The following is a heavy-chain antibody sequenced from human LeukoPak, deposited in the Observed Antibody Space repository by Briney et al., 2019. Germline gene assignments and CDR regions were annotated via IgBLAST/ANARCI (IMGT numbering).Heavy chain of an antibody. CDR3: AWRLAVAGILDY. V-gene: IGHV1-18*04. CDR2: ISAYNGNT. J-gene: IGHJ4*02. D-gene: IGHD6-19*01. CDR1: GYTFTSYG. Sequence: ASVKVSCKASGYTFTSYGISWVRQAPGQGLEWMGWISAYNGNTNYAQKLQGRVTMTTDTSTSTAYMELRGLRSDDTAVYYCAWRLAVAGILDYWGQGTLVTVSS.